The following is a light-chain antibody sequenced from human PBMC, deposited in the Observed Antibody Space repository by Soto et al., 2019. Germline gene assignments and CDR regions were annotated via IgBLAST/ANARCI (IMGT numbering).Light chain of an antibody. CDR3: QQYGSSPT. CDR2: GAS. Sequence: EIVLTQSPGTVSLSPGERATLSCRASQSVSSSYLAWYQQKPGQAPRLLIYGASSRATGIPDRFSGGGSGTDFTLTISRLEPEDFAVYYCQQYGSSPTFGQGTRLEIK. CDR1: QSVSSSY. V-gene: IGKV3-20*01. J-gene: IGKJ5*01.